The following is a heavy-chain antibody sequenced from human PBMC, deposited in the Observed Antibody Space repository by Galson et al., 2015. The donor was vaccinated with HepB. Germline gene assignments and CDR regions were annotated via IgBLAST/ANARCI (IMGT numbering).Heavy chain of an antibody. CDR3: AKEMATMEGDAFDI. Sequence: HWVRQATGKGLEWVSAIGTAGDTYYLTSVKGRFAISRENAKNTLYLQMNSLRAEDTAVYYCAKEMATMEGDAFDIWGQGTMVTVSS. J-gene: IGHJ3*02. V-gene: IGHV3-13*01. CDR2: IGTAGDT. D-gene: IGHD5-24*01.